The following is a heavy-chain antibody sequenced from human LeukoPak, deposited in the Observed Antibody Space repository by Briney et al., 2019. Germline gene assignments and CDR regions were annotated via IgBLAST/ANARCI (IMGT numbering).Heavy chain of an antibody. J-gene: IGHJ5*02. CDR3: AREGNTNSLWVKWFDP. CDR2: ISGSGGST. V-gene: IGHV3-23*01. D-gene: IGHD4-23*01. Sequence: GGSLRLSCAVSGFTFSNYAMSWVRQAPGKGLEWVSSISGSGGSTYYADSVKGRFTISRDNSKNTLYLQIDSLRAEDAAIYYCAREGNTNSLWVKWFDPWGQGTLVTVSS. CDR1: GFTFSNYA.